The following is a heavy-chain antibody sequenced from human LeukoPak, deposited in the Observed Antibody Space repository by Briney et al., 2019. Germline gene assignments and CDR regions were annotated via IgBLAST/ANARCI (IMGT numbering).Heavy chain of an antibody. D-gene: IGHD3-10*01. CDR3: AREGGAAWSGRFYP. Sequence: ASVKVSCKASGYTFTSYGISWVRQAPGQGLEWMGGIIPIFGTANYAQKFQGRVTITADESTSTAYMELSSLRSEDTAVYYCAREGGAAWSGRFYPWGQGTLVTVSS. V-gene: IGHV1-69*13. CDR1: GYTFTSYG. CDR2: IIPIFGTA. J-gene: IGHJ5*02.